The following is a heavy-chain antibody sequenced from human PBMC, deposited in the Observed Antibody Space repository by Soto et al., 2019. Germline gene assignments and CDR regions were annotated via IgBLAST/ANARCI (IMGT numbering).Heavy chain of an antibody. CDR2: INPSGGST. J-gene: IGHJ3*02. Sequence: KISCKGSGYSFTSYWISWVRQAPGQGLEWMGIINPSGGSTSYAQKFQGRVTMTRDTSTSTVYMELSSLRSEDTAVYYCARAMGNYYDSSGYYSDAFDIWGQGTMVTVSS. CDR3: ARAMGNYYDSSGYYSDAFDI. CDR1: GYSFTSYW. V-gene: IGHV1-46*01. D-gene: IGHD3-22*01.